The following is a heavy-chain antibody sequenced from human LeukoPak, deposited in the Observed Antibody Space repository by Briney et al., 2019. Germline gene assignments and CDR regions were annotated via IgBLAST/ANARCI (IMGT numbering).Heavy chain of an antibody. CDR3: ARDYTGTVTCDY. D-gene: IGHD4-11*01. CDR1: GGTFSSYA. J-gene: IGHJ4*02. Sequence: ASVKVSCKASGGTFSSYAISWVRQAPGQGLEWMGGIIPIFGTANYAQKFQGRVTITTDESTSTAYMELSSLRSEDTAVYYCARDYTGTVTCDYWGQGTLVTVSS. V-gene: IGHV1-69*05. CDR2: IIPIFGTA.